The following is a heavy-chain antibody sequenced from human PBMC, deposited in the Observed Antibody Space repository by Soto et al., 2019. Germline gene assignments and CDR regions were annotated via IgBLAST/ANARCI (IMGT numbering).Heavy chain of an antibody. CDR2: IIPILGIA. J-gene: IGHJ4*02. V-gene: IGHV1-69*02. Sequence: QVQLVQSGAEVKKPGSSVKVSCKASGGTFSSYTISWVRQAPGQGLEWMGRIIPILGIANYAQKFQGRVTITADKSTGTAYMVLSSLVSEDTAVYYCDTAVDIVATVPPFAYWGQGTLVTVSS. CDR1: GGTFSSYT. CDR3: DTAVDIVATVPPFAY. D-gene: IGHD5-12*01.